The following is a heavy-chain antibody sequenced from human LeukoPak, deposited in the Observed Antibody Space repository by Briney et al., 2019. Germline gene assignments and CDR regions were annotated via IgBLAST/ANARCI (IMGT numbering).Heavy chain of an antibody. J-gene: IGHJ4*02. Sequence: VASVKLSCKASGYTFTGYYMHWVRQAPGQGLEWMGWINPNSGGTNYAQKFQGRVTMTRDTSINTAYMELSRLRSDDTAVYYCASFGYSSSWYYFDYWGQGTLVTVSS. CDR1: GYTFTGYY. D-gene: IGHD6-13*01. CDR2: INPNSGGT. V-gene: IGHV1-2*02. CDR3: ASFGYSSSWYYFDY.